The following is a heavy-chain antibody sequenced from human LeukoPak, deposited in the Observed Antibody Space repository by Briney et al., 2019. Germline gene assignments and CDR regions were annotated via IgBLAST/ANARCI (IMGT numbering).Heavy chain of an antibody. CDR2: INHSGST. D-gene: IGHD6-13*01. CDR1: GGSFSGYY. CDR3: ARGPSSSWYPLDWFDP. J-gene: IGHJ5*02. V-gene: IGHV4-34*01. Sequence: PSETLSLTCAVYGGSFSGYYWSWIRRPPGKGLEWIGEINHSGSTNYNPSLKSRVTISVDTSKNQFSLKLSSVTAADTAVYYCARGPSSSWYPLDWFDPWGQGTLVTVSS.